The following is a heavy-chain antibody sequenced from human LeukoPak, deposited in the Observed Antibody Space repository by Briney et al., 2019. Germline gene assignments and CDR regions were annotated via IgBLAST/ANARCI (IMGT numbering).Heavy chain of an antibody. CDR1: GGTFSSYA. CDR2: IIPIFGTA. V-gene: IGHV1-69*06. CDR3: ARAGYYDSSSELRVDY. D-gene: IGHD3-22*01. J-gene: IGHJ4*02. Sequence: SVKVSCKTSGGTFSSYAISWVRQAPGQGLEWMGRIIPIFGTANYAQKFQGRVTITADKSTSTAYMELSSLRSEDTAVYYCARAGYYDSSSELRVDYWGQGTLVTVSS.